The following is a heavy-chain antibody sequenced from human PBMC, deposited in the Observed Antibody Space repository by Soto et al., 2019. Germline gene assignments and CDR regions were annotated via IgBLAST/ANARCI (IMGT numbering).Heavy chain of an antibody. Sequence: SVKVSCKASGGTFSSYAISCVRQAPGQGLEWMGGIIPIFGTANYAQKFQGRVTITADESTSTAYMELSSLRSEDTVVYYCARGAAYDSSGYYVYYFDYWGQGTLVT. CDR2: IIPIFGTA. CDR3: ARGAAYDSSGYYVYYFDY. J-gene: IGHJ4*02. V-gene: IGHV1-69*13. D-gene: IGHD3-22*01. CDR1: GGTFSSYA.